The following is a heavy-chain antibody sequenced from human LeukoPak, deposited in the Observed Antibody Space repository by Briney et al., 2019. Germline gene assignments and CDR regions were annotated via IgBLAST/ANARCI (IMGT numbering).Heavy chain of an antibody. D-gene: IGHD4-17*01. J-gene: IGHJ3*02. CDR1: GYTFTSYY. V-gene: IGHV1-46*03. Sequence: GASVKVSCKASGYTFTSYYIHWVRQAPGQGLEWMGIINPSGGSTSYAQKFQGRVTMTRDTSTSTVYMELSSLRSEDTAVYYCARESSVTDAFDIWGQGTMVTVSS. CDR2: INPSGGST. CDR3: ARESSVTDAFDI.